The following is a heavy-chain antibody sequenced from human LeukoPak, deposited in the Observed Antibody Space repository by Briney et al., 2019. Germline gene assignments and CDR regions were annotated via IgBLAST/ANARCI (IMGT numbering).Heavy chain of an antibody. Sequence: PGGSLRLSCAASGFTFSSHAMSWVRQAPGKGLEWVSGINGSAGSTVYADSVKGRLTISRDNSKNTLNLQMNSLRAEDTAVYYCAKDLLPGSGSFSWGVFDYWGQGTVLTVSA. D-gene: IGHD3-10*01. CDR3: AKDLLPGSGSFSWGVFDY. J-gene: IGHJ4*02. CDR1: GFTFSSHA. CDR2: INGSAGST. V-gene: IGHV3-23*01.